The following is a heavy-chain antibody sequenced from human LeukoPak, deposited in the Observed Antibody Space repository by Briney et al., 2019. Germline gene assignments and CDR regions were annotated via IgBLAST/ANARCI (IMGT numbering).Heavy chain of an antibody. D-gene: IGHD3-10*02. Sequence: PGGSLRLSCAASGFTFSSYSMNWVRQAPGKGLEWVSYISSSRTTSYADSVKGRFTISRDNAKNSLYLQMNSLRAEDTAVYYCAELGITMIGGVWGKGTTVTISS. V-gene: IGHV3-48*01. J-gene: IGHJ6*04. CDR3: AELGITMIGGV. CDR1: GFTFSSYS. CDR2: ISSSRTT.